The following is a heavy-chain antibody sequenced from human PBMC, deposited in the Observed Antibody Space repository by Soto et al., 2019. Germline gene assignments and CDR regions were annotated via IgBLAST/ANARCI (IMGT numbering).Heavy chain of an antibody. CDR3: ARSGTGTVSLFYYYGLDV. CDR1: GGSFSNYF. Sequence: QVQLQESGPGLVKPSETLSLTCTVSGGSFSNYFWSWIRQPPGKGLEWIGYILHSGSTIYNPSLKSRGTIAVDTSKNQFSLRLRSVTAADTAVYYCARSGTGTVSLFYYYGLDVWGQGTTVTVSS. CDR2: ILHSGST. J-gene: IGHJ6*02. V-gene: IGHV4-59*01. D-gene: IGHD1-7*01.